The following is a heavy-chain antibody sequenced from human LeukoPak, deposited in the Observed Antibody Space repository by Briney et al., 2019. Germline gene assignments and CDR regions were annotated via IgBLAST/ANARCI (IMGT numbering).Heavy chain of an antibody. J-gene: IGHJ3*02. CDR3: ASSNTGSYNDAFDI. CDR1: GDSISNYY. Sequence: PSETLSLTCTVSGDSISNYYWNWIRQPPGKGLEWIEYIYYSGSTKYNPSLKSRVSISVDTSKNQFSLKLNSVTAADTAVYYCASSNTGSYNDAFDIWGQGTMVTVSS. D-gene: IGHD1-26*01. V-gene: IGHV4-59*01. CDR2: IYYSGST.